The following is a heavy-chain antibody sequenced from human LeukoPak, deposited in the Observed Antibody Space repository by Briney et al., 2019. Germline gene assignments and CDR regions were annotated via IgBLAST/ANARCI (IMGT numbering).Heavy chain of an antibody. J-gene: IGHJ4*02. V-gene: IGHV4-59*01. CDR2: IYYSGST. D-gene: IGHD6-6*01. CDR3: ARVDPDSSSTLEVFDY. CDR1: GGSISSYY. Sequence: TSETLSLTCTVSGGSISSYYWSWIRQPPGKGLEWIGYIYYSGSTNYNPSLKSRVTISVDTSKNQFSPKLSSVTAADTAVYYCARVDPDSSSTLEVFDYWGQGTLVTVSS.